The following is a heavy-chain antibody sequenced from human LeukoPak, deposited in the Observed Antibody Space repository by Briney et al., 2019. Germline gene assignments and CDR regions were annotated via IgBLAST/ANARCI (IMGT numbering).Heavy chain of an antibody. J-gene: IGHJ4*02. CDR2: ISGHNGQT. CDR1: GYTFTTYG. CDR3: ARLLLGSSGSDY. D-gene: IGHD6-6*01. Sequence: ASVKVSCKASGYTFTTYGISWVRQAPGQGLEWMGWISGHNGQTKYAQKVQGRVTMTTDTSASTAYMDLRSLRSDDTAVYYCARLLLGSSGSDYWGQGTLVTVSS. V-gene: IGHV1-18*01.